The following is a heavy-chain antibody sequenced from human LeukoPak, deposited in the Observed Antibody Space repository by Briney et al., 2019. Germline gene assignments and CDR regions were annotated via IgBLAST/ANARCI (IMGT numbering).Heavy chain of an antibody. CDR1: GFTFSSYA. CDR2: ISGSGGST. D-gene: IGHD5-18*01. CDR3: AKDRELGYSYGFSTFGY. J-gene: IGHJ4*02. Sequence: TGGSLRLSCAASGFTFSSYAMSWVRQAPGKGLEWVSAISGSGGSTYYADSVKGRFTISRDNSKNTLYLQMNSLRAEDTAVYYCAKDRELGYSYGFSTFGYWGQGTLVTVSS. V-gene: IGHV3-23*01.